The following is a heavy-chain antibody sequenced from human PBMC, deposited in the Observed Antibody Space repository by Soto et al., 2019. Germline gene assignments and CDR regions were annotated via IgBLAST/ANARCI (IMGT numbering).Heavy chain of an antibody. Sequence: QVQLQESGPGLVKPSQTLSLTCTVSGGSISSGDYYWSWIRQPPGKGLEWIGYIYYSGNTYYNPSLKSRITMSVDTSKNQFSLTLSSVTAADTAVYYCAREDCRSTSCSYSTGSYHFDYWGQGTLVTLSS. D-gene: IGHD2-2*01. CDR3: AREDCRSTSCSYSTGSYHFDY. CDR1: GGSISSGDYY. J-gene: IGHJ4*02. V-gene: IGHV4-30-4*01. CDR2: IYYSGNT.